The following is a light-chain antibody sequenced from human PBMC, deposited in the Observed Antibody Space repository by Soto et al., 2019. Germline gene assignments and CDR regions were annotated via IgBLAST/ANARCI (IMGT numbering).Light chain of an antibody. CDR1: SSDVGYYNY. V-gene: IGLV2-14*01. Sequence: QSALTQPASVCGSPGQSITISCTGTSSDVGYYNYVSWYRQHPGKAPRLMIYEVNNRPSGVSNRFSGSKSGNTASLTISGLQAEDEADYYCSSCTSSSTLLYVFGTGTKVTVL. CDR3: SSCTSSSTLLYV. J-gene: IGLJ1*01. CDR2: EVN.